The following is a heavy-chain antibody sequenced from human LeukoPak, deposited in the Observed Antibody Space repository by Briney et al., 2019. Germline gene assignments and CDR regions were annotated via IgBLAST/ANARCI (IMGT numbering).Heavy chain of an antibody. J-gene: IGHJ4*02. CDR2: IYYSGST. Sequence: SQTLSLTCTVSGVSISSGDYYWSWIRQPPGKGLEWLGYIYYSGSTYYNPSLKSRVTISVDTSKNQFSLKLSSVTAADTAVYYCARGDEYYYDSSGYYGGFDYWGQGTLVTVSS. V-gene: IGHV4-30-4*01. D-gene: IGHD3-22*01. CDR1: GVSISSGDYY. CDR3: ARGDEYYYDSSGYYGGFDY.